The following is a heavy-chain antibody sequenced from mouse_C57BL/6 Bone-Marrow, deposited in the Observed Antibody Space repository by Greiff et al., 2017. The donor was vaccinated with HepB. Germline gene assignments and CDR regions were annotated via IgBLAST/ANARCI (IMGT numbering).Heavy chain of an antibody. D-gene: IGHD1-1*01. CDR3: ARGVLRNYYAMDY. CDR2: IDPSDSYT. CDR1: GYTFTSYW. J-gene: IGHJ4*01. Sequence: VQRVESGAELVRPGTSVKLSCKASGYTFTSYWMHWVKQRPGQGLEWIGVIDPSDSYTNYNQKFKGKATLTVDTISSTAYMQLSSLTSEDSAVYYCARGVLRNYYAMDYWGQGTSVTVSS. V-gene: IGHV1-59*01.